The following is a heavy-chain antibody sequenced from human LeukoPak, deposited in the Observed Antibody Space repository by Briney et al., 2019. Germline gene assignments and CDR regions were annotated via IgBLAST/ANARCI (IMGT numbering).Heavy chain of an antibody. CDR3: ATRYYDFWSGYSPFDY. V-gene: IGHV1-24*01. CDR2: FDPEDGET. D-gene: IGHD3-3*01. Sequence: GASVKVSCKVSGYTLTELSMHWVRQAPGKGLEWMGGFDPEDGETIYAQKFQGRVTMTEDTSTDTAYMELSSLRSEDTAVYYCATRYYDFWSGYSPFDYWGQGTLVTVSS. CDR1: GYTLTELS. J-gene: IGHJ4*02.